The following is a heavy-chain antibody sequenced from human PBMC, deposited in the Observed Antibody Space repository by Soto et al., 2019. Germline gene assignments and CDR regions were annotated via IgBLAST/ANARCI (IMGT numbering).Heavy chain of an antibody. D-gene: IGHD1-26*01. V-gene: IGHV3-30*18. CDR1: GFTFSSYG. J-gene: IGHJ4*02. Sequence: GGSLRLSCAASGFTFSSYGMHWVRQAPGKGLEWVAVISYDGSNKYYADSVKGRFTISRDNSKNTLYLQMNSLRAEDTAVYYCAKEYASPFMGANEHYYWGQRTLVTVSS. CDR2: ISYDGSNK. CDR3: AKEYASPFMGANEHYY.